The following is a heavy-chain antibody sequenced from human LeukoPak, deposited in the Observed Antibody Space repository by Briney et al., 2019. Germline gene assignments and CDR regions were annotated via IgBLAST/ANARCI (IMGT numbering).Heavy chain of an antibody. D-gene: IGHD2-15*01. J-gene: IGHJ6*02. CDR1: GGSISSYY. Sequence: SETLSLTCTVSGGSISSYYWSWIRQPPGKGLEWIGYIYHSGSTYYNPSLKSRVTISVDRSKNQFSLKLSSVTAADTAVYYCARGEYCSGGSCYSYGMDVWGQGTTVTVSS. CDR2: IYHSGST. CDR3: ARGEYCSGGSCYSYGMDV. V-gene: IGHV4-59*12.